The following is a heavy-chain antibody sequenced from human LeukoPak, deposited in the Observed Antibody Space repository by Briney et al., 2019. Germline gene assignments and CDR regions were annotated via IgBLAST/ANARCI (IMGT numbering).Heavy chain of an antibody. CDR3: ARDRAEWQYYFDTSGDYYVGDSFDI. V-gene: IGHV4-39*07. J-gene: IGHJ3*02. Sequence: PSETLSLTCTVSGGSISSYYWSWIRQPPGKGLEWIGSIYYSGSIYHNPSLKSRVTISIDTSKSQFSLRLSSVTAADTAVYYCARDRAEWQYYFDTSGDYYVGDSFDIWGQGTMVTVSS. CDR2: IYYSGSI. CDR1: GGSISSYY. D-gene: IGHD3-22*01.